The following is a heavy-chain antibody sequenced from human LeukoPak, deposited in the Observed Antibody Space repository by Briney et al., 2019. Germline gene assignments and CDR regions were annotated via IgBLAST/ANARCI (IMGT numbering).Heavy chain of an antibody. J-gene: IGHJ3*02. CDR3: ARGHSSRYWNSYDAFDI. Sequence: GGSLRLSCAASGFTFSSHDMHWVRQAPGRGLEWVAVIWYDGSNKYYTDSVKDRFTVSRDNSKSTLYLQMNSLRAEDTAVYYCARGHSSRYWNSYDAFDIWGQGTMVTVSS. D-gene: IGHD3-22*01. V-gene: IGHV3-33*01. CDR1: GFTFSSHD. CDR2: IWYDGSNK.